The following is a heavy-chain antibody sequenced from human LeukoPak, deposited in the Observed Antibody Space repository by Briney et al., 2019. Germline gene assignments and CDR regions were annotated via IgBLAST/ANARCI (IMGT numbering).Heavy chain of an antibody. Sequence: GGSLRLSCAASGFSFSSYSIHWVRQAPGKGLEWVSYISSSSSTIYYADSEKGRFTISRDNAKNSLYLQMNSLRAEDTAVYYCAREIPMDTAMVPPYMDVWGKGTTVTVSS. V-gene: IGHV3-48*01. D-gene: IGHD5-18*01. CDR1: GFSFSSYS. J-gene: IGHJ6*03. CDR2: ISSSSSTI. CDR3: AREIPMDTAMVPPYMDV.